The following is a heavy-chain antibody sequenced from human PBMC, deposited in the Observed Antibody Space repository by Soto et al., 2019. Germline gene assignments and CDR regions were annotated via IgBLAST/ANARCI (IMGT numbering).Heavy chain of an antibody. V-gene: IGHV3-9*01. CDR3: VKDLERNTMIAVIITAFDS. Sequence: EVHLVESGGGLVQPGRSLRLSCAASGFTFGDYAMHWVRQTPGKGLEWVAGINWNSGSIGYADFVKGRFTISRDNAKNSHLLQMNSLRPEDTALYYCVKDLERNTMIAVIITAFDSWGQGTLVTVSS. D-gene: IGHD3-22*01. CDR2: INWNSGSI. CDR1: GFTFGDYA. J-gene: IGHJ4*02.